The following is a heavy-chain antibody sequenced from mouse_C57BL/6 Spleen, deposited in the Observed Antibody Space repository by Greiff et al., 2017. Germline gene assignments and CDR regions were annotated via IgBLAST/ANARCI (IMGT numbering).Heavy chain of an antibody. CDR3: ARRDYDEGFAY. Sequence: VQLQQSGAELVRPGTSVKVSCKASGYAFTNYLIEWVKQRPGQGLEWIGVINPGSGGTNYNEKFKGKATLTADKSSSTAYMQLSSLTSEDYAVYFCARRDYDEGFAYWGQGTLVTVSA. D-gene: IGHD2-4*01. J-gene: IGHJ3*01. V-gene: IGHV1-54*01. CDR1: GYAFTNYL. CDR2: INPGSGGT.